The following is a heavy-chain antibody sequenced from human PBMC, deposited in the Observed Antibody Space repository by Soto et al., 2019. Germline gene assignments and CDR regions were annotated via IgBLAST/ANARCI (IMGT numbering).Heavy chain of an antibody. CDR3: ARASSSRSSYFDY. CDR2: IYHSGST. J-gene: IGHJ4*02. D-gene: IGHD6-13*01. V-gene: IGHV4-30-2*01. CDR1: GGSISSGGYS. Sequence: QLQLQESGSGLVKPSQTLSLTCAVSGGSISSGGYSWSWIRQPPGKGLEWIGYIYHSGSTYYNPSLKSRVTISVDRSKNQFSLKLSSVTAADTAVYYCARASSSRSSYFDYWGQGTLVTVSS.